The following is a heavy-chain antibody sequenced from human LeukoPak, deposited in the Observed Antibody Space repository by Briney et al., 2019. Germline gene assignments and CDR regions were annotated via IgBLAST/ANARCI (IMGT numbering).Heavy chain of an antibody. J-gene: IGHJ4*02. CDR2: ISGSGDVT. V-gene: IGHV3-23*01. CDR3: AKDRSDDRTWYAGSH. CDR1: GFNFSTYA. D-gene: IGHD2-8*01. Sequence: HPGGSLRLSCAASGFNFSTYAMTWVRQAPGKGLEWVSGISGSGDVTYFADSVKGRFTISRDTSKNTLYLQMNSLRVDDTAVYYCAKDRSDDRTWYAGSHWGQGTLITVSS.